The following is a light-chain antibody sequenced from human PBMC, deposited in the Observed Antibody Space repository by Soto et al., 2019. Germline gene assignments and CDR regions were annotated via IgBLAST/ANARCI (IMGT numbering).Light chain of an antibody. CDR1: SSDIGGHHF. V-gene: IGLV2-14*01. CDR2: EVT. Sequence: QSVLTQPASVSGSPGQSITISCTGTSSDIGGHHFVSWYQQQSGKAPKLVIYEVTDRPSGVSDRFSGSKSGNTASLTISGLQPEDEADYYCSSYTSSSTLLYVFGTGTKVTVL. J-gene: IGLJ1*01. CDR3: SSYTSSSTLLYV.